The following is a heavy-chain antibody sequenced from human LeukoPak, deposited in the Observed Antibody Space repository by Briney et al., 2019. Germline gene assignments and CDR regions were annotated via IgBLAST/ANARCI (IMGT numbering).Heavy chain of an antibody. D-gene: IGHD3-22*01. CDR1: GFTFSSYS. Sequence: PGGSLRLSCAASGFTFSSYSMNWVRQAPGKGLEWVSYISSSSSTIYYADSVKGRFTISRDNAKNSLYLQMNSLRAEDTAVYYCARDWDYYDSTPDYWGQGTLVTVSS. CDR3: ARDWDYYDSTPDY. V-gene: IGHV3-48*01. J-gene: IGHJ4*02. CDR2: ISSSSSTI.